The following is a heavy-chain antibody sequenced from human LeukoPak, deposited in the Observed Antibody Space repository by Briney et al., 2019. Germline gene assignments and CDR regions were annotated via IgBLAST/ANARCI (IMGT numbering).Heavy chain of an antibody. CDR2: ISSSSTYM. CDR1: GFTLCSYY. CDR3: ARDRGSGWHTFDY. J-gene: IGHJ4*02. V-gene: IGHV3-21*01. D-gene: IGHD6-19*01. Sequence: GGSLRLSSAASGFTLCSYYMSCVRQAPGKGLEWVSSISSSSTYMFYADSVRGRFTISRDNAKNSLYLQMNSLRAEDTAVYYCARDRGSGWHTFDYWGQGALVTVSS.